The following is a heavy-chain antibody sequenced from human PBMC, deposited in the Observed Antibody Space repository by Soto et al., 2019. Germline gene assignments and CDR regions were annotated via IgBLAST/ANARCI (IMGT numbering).Heavy chain of an antibody. CDR1: GFTFSSYA. V-gene: IGHV3-30-3*01. D-gene: IGHD5-12*01. CDR3: ARDPHIVATAELDY. CDR2: ISYDGSNK. J-gene: IGHJ4*02. Sequence: GGSLRLSCAASGFTFSSYAMHWVRQAPGKGLEWVAVISYDGSNKYYADSVKGRFTISRDNSKNTLYLQMNSLRAEDTAVYYCARDPHIVATAELDYWGQGTLVTVSS.